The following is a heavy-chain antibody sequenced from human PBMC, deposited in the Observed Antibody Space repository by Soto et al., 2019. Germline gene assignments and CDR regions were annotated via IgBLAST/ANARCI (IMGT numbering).Heavy chain of an antibody. Sequence: QVQLVESGGGVVQPGRSLRLSCAASGFTFSSYGMHWVRQAPGKGLEWVAVISYDGSNKYYADSVKGRFTISRDNSKNTLYLQRKSLRAEDTAVYYCAKDPRKVVVTAGGMDVWGQGTTVTVSS. D-gene: IGHD2-21*02. CDR1: GFTFSSYG. V-gene: IGHV3-30*18. CDR2: ISYDGSNK. CDR3: AKDPRKVVVTAGGMDV. J-gene: IGHJ6*02.